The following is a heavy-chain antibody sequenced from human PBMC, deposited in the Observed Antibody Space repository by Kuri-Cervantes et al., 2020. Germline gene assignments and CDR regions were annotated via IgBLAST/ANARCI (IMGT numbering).Heavy chain of an antibody. CDR3: ATGRLDTSSISGYYYYMDV. J-gene: IGHJ6*03. Sequence: ASVKVSCKVSGYTLTDLSIHWVRQAPGKGLEWMGGFDPEDGETVYAEEFQGRVTMTEDTTTDTAYMELSSLRSEGTAVYYCATGRLDTSSISGYYYYMDVWGKGTTVTVSS. CDR1: GYTLTDLS. V-gene: IGHV1-24*01. CDR2: FDPEDGET. D-gene: IGHD6-13*01.